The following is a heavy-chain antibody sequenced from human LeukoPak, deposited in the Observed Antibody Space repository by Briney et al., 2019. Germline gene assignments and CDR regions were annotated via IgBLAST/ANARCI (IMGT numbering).Heavy chain of an antibody. D-gene: IGHD2/OR15-2a*01. Sequence: PGGSLRLSCAASGFTFTNYALSWVRQAPGKGLEWVSGISASGGSTYYADSVKGRFTISRDNSKNTLFLQMNSLKTEDTAVYYCTTYNSRDAFDIWGQGTMVTVSP. CDR2: ISASGGST. CDR1: GFTFTNYA. J-gene: IGHJ3*02. V-gene: IGHV3-23*01. CDR3: TTYNSRDAFDI.